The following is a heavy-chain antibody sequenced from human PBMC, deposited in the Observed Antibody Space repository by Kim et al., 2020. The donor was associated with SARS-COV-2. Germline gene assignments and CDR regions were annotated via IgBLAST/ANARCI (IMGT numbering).Heavy chain of an antibody. CDR3: ARLGASAVTTQYYYAMD. V-gene: IGHV3-11*06. Sequence: GGSLRLSCGASGFTFSDYSMTWIRQAPGKGLEWVSYISSSSSYINYADAVKGRFTILRDNAKNSLFLLMNSLRAEDTALYFCARLGASAVTTQYYYAMD. D-gene: IGHD4-17*01. J-gene: IGHJ6*01. CDR1: GFTFSDYS. CDR2: ISSSSSYI.